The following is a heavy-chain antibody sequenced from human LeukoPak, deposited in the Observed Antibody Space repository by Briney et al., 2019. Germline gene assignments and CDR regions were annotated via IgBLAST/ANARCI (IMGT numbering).Heavy chain of an antibody. J-gene: IGHJ6*03. CDR1: GYTFTSYD. V-gene: IGHV1-8*01. CDR3: ARWGQQAPAMVRAKIRYYYYYYMDV. CDR2: MNPNSGNT. D-gene: IGHD3-10*01. Sequence: GASVKVSCKASGYTFTSYDIKWVRQATGQGLEWMGWMNPNSGNTGYAQKFQGRVTMTRNTSISTAYMELSSLRSEDTAVYYCARWGQQAPAMVRAKIRYYYYYYMDVWGKGTTVTVSS.